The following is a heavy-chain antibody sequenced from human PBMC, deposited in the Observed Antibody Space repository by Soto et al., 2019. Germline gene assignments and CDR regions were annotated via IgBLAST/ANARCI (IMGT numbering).Heavy chain of an antibody. Sequence: QVQLQESGPGLVKPSQTLSVTCTVSGGSISSGGNYWSWIRQHPGKGLEWMVYIYYNGATTYKPSLNSRVAISRDTTKNQFSQRLTSVTAADTAVYFFATNGHSTSSWYNPEYQHWGQGTLVTVAS. D-gene: IGHD6-13*01. V-gene: IGHV4-31*03. CDR1: GGSISSGGNY. CDR3: ATNGHSTSSWYNPEYQH. J-gene: IGHJ1*01. CDR2: IYYNGAT.